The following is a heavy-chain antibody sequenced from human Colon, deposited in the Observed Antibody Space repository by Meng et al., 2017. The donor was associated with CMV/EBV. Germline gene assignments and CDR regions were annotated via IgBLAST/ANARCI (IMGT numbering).Heavy chain of an antibody. CDR2: INPNNGGT. CDR3: ARVPFGGGTSLDY. D-gene: IGHD3-16*01. Sequence: QVHLVQSGAEVKKRGASVTVSCQASGYRFTGYYVHWVRKAPGQGLGWMGRINPNNGGTYSAQKLQGRVTMTTDTSINTAYMELLSLKSDETAVYYCARVPFGGGTSLDYWGQGTLVTVSS. CDR1: GYRFTGYY. J-gene: IGHJ4*02. V-gene: IGHV1-2*06.